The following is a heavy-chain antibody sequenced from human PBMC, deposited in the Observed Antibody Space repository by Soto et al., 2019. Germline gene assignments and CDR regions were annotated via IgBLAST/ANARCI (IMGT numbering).Heavy chain of an antibody. CDR1: GGSISSGGYS. V-gene: IGHV4-30-2*01. CDR3: ARVFRYYYDSSGYYPLAYFDY. J-gene: IGHJ4*01. D-gene: IGHD3-22*01. CDR2: IYHSGST. Sequence: SETLSLTCAVSGGSISSGGYSWSWIRHPPGKGLEWIGYIYHSGSTYYNPSLKSRVTISVDRSKNQFSLKLSSVTAADTAVYYCARVFRYYYDSSGYYPLAYFDYWGQGTLVTVSS.